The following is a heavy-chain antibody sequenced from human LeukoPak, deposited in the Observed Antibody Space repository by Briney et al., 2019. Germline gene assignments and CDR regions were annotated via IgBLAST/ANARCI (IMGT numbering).Heavy chain of an antibody. V-gene: IGHV4-4*07. CDR2: IYTSGST. CDR1: GGPISSYY. J-gene: IGHJ5*02. CDR3: ARASIAAADTVWFDP. D-gene: IGHD6-13*01. Sequence: PSETLSLTCAVSGGPISSYYWSWIRQPAGKGLEWIGRIYTSGSTNYNPSLKSRVTISVDKSKNQFSLKLSSVTAAGTAVYYCARASIAAADTVWFDPWGQGTLVTVSS.